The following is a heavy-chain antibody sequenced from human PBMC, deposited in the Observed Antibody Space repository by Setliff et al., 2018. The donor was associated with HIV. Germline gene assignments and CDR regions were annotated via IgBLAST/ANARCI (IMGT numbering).Heavy chain of an antibody. CDR1: GGTFGTHA. Sequence: SVKVSCKASGGTFGTHAISWVRQAPGQGLQWMGRIIPILGTTDYAQKFQGRVTITAAKSTVAVYMYLSSLTLEGTAVYYCALDYGDNWFDPWGQGTRVTVSS. CDR3: ALDYGDNWFDP. V-gene: IGHV1-69*06. J-gene: IGHJ5*02. CDR2: IIPILGTT. D-gene: IGHD3-10*01.